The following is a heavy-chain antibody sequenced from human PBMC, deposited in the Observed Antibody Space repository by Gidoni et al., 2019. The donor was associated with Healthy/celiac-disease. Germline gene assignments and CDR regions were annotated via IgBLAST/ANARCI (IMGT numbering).Heavy chain of an antibody. J-gene: IGHJ4*02. CDR3: AKDGNYYDSSCYFDY. D-gene: IGHD3-22*01. CDR1: GFTFSSYA. Sequence: EVQPWESGGGLVQPGGSLRLACAAAGFTFSSYAMSWVRQAPGKGLEWVSAISVSGGRTYYADSVTCRFTISIYTSKNTLYLQMNSLRADVTAVYYCAKDGNYYDSSCYFDYWGQGTLVTVSS. V-gene: IGHV3-23*01. CDR2: ISVSGGRT.